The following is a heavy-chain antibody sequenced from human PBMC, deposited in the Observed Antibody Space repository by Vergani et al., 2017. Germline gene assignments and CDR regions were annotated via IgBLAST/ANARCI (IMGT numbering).Heavy chain of an antibody. J-gene: IGHJ6*03. CDR1: GFTFSTYA. V-gene: IGHV3-33*01. D-gene: IGHD2/OR15-2a*01. Sequence: QVQLVESGGGVVQPGRSLRLSCTSSGFTFSTYAMHWVRQAPGKGLEWVAIIYYDGSKKYYADSVKGRLTISRDNSRNTLDLLMSSLRAEDTAIYYCVREGSYGGSTTCRNPSYVYYYHMDVWGEGTTVTVSS. CDR2: IYYDGSKK. CDR3: VREGSYGGSTTCRNPSYVYYYHMDV.